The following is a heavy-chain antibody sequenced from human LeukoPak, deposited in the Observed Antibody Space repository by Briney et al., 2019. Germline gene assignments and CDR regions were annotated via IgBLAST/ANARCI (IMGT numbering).Heavy chain of an antibody. Sequence: GGSLRLSCAASGFTFSSYSMNWVRQAPGKGLEWVSSISSSSSYIYYADSVKGRFTISRDNAKNSLYLQMNSLRAEDTAVYYCAKDPTGGFHLNTVTNEGFDYWGQGTLVTVSS. D-gene: IGHD4-17*01. CDR2: ISSSSSYI. V-gene: IGHV3-21*04. J-gene: IGHJ4*02. CDR3: AKDPTGGFHLNTVTNEGFDY. CDR1: GFTFSSYS.